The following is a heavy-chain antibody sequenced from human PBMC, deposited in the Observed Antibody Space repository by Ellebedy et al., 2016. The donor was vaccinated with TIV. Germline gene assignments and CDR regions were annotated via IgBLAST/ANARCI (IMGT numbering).Heavy chain of an antibody. J-gene: IGHJ6*03. D-gene: IGHD1-1*01. V-gene: IGHV7-4-1*02. CDR1: GYSFTGYP. CDR2: INMNTGNP. CDR3: ARDSRYNWNDWDFYHMDV. Sequence: ASVKVSCKASGYSFTGYPMNWVRQAPGQGLEWLGWINMNTGNPTYAQGFTGRFVFSLETSVSTAYLQISSLKVEDTAVYYCARDSRYNWNDWDFYHMDVWGKGTTVTVSS.